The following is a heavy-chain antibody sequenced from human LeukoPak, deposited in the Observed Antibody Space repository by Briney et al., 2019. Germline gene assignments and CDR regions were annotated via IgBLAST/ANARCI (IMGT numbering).Heavy chain of an antibody. CDR3: ARGAPPWGY. V-gene: IGHV4-34*01. CDR2: INHSGST. J-gene: IGHJ4*02. CDR1: GGSFSGYY. D-gene: IGHD7-27*01. Sequence: SETLSLTCAVYGGSFSGYYWSWIRQPPGKGLEWIGEINHSGSTNYNPSLKSRVTISADTSKNQFSLKLSSVTAADTAVYYCARGAPPWGYWGQGTLVTVSS.